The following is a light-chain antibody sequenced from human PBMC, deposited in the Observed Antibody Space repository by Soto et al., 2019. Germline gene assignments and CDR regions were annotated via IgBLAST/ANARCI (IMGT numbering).Light chain of an antibody. CDR1: QSVSRW. V-gene: IGKV1-5*01. Sequence: DIQMTQSPSTLSASIGDRVTITCRASQSVSRWLAWYQQKPGKAPKVLIYDASRLESGVPSRFSGSGSGTEFTLTISSLQPDDFATYYCQQYNSYSPTWTFGRGTKVDIK. CDR2: DAS. CDR3: QQYNSYSPTWT. J-gene: IGKJ1*01.